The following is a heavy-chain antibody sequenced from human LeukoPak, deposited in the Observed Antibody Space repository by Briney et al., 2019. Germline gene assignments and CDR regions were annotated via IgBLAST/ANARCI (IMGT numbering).Heavy chain of an antibody. CDR2: INPSGGSP. Sequence: ASVKVSCKASGYRFTSYYMHWVRQAPGQGLEWMGIINPSGGSPTYAQKFQGRVTMTGDTSTSTVYMELSSLRSEDTALYYCASGTPLFDYWGQGTLVTVSS. CDR3: ASGTPLFDY. D-gene: IGHD1-1*01. CDR1: GYRFTSYY. V-gene: IGHV1-46*01. J-gene: IGHJ4*02.